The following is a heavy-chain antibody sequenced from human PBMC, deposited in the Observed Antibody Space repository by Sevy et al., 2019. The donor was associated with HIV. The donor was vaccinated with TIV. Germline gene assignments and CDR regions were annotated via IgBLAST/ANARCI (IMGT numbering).Heavy chain of an antibody. V-gene: IGHV4-39*01. Sequence: SETLSLTCTVSGGSISSNNYYWGWIRQPPGMGLEWIGGMSYSGTTHYNPSLQSRVTISVDTSKNQFSLKLSSVTAADTAVYYCARLDATSSSPSMGPFDYWGQGTLVTVSS. D-gene: IGHD2-2*01. CDR3: ARLDATSSSPSMGPFDY. J-gene: IGHJ4*02. CDR2: MSYSGTT. CDR1: GGSISSNNYY.